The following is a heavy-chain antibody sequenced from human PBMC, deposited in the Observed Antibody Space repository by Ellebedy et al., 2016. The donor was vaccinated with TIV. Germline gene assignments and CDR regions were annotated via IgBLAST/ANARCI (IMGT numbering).Heavy chain of an antibody. J-gene: IGHJ6*02. V-gene: IGHV3-21*01. CDR2: ISSSSSYI. CDR3: ARDLPSLIAPSGMDV. CDR1: GFTFSSYS. Sequence: GGSLRLSXAASGFTFSSYSMNWVRQAPGKGLEWVSSISSSSSYIYYADSVKGRFTISRDNAKNSLYLQMNSLRAEDTAVYYCARDLPSLIAPSGMDVWGQGTTVTVSS.